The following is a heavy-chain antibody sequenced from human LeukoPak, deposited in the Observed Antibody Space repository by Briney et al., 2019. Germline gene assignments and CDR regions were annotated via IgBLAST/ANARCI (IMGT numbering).Heavy chain of an antibody. CDR3: ATVSLWFGDEPLGGEYYFDY. V-gene: IGHV1-24*01. Sequence: ASVKVSCKVSGYTLTELSMHWVRQAPGKGLEWMGGFDPEDGETINAQKFQGRVTMTEDTSTDTAYMELSSLRSEDTAVYYCATVSLWFGDEPLGGEYYFDYWGQGTLVTVSS. J-gene: IGHJ4*02. CDR1: GYTLTELS. D-gene: IGHD3-10*01. CDR2: FDPEDGET.